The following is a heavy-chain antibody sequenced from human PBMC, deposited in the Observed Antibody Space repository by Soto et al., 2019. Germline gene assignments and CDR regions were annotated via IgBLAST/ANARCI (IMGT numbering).Heavy chain of an antibody. V-gene: IGHV4-59*01. J-gene: IGHJ4*02. D-gene: IGHD5-18*01. CDR3: ARDHPHSYGVYYFDY. Sequence: PSETLSLTCTFSGGSIRNYYWSLIRQPPGKGLEWIGYVYSSGSTHYNPSLQSRVTISADTSKNQVSLKVNSVTAADTAVYYCARDHPHSYGVYYFDYWGQGTPVTVSS. CDR2: VYSSGST. CDR1: GGSIRNYY.